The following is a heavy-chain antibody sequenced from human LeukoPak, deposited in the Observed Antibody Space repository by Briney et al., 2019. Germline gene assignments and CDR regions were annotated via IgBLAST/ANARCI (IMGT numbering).Heavy chain of an antibody. Sequence: SETLSLTCTVSGGSISSYYWSWIRQPPGKGLEWIGYIYYSGSTNYNPSLKSRVTISVDTSKNQFSLKLSSVTAADTAVYYCARVQAITIFGVVIYSNWFDHWGQGTLVTVSS. V-gene: IGHV4-59*08. J-gene: IGHJ5*02. D-gene: IGHD3-3*01. CDR2: IYYSGST. CDR1: GGSISSYY. CDR3: ARVQAITIFGVVIYSNWFDH.